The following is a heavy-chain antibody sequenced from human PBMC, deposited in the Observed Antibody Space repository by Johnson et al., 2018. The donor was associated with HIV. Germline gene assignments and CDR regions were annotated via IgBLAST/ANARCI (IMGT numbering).Heavy chain of an antibody. CDR3: ARDRAWNYEGAFDI. J-gene: IGHJ3*02. D-gene: IGHD1-7*01. Sequence: EVQLVESGGALIQPGGSLRLSCAASGFTVSSNYMSWVRQAPGKGLEWVSVIYSGGSTYYADSVKGRFTISRDNSKNTLYLQMNSLRAEDTAVYYCARDRAWNYEGAFDIWGQGTMVTVSS. V-gene: IGHV3-53*01. CDR1: GFTVSSNY. CDR2: IYSGGST.